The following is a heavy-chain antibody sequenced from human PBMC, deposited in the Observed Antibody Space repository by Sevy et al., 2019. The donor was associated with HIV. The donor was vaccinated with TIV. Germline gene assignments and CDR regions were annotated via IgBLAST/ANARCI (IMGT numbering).Heavy chain of an antibody. V-gene: IGHV3-48*03. CDR1: GFMFSSYD. J-gene: IGHJ4*02. Sequence: GGSLRLSCAASGFMFSSYDMNWVRQAPGKGLEWVSYISSTGSTLNYADTLGGRFTISRDNATNSVFLQMNSLRAEDTAFYYCARDLPPSATTVAHFDYWGQGSLVTVSS. D-gene: IGHD4-17*01. CDR2: ISSTGSTL. CDR3: ARDLPPSATTVAHFDY.